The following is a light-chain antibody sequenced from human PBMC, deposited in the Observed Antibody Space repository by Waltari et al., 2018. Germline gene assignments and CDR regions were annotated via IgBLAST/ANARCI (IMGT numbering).Light chain of an antibody. V-gene: IGLV1-40*01. J-gene: IGLJ2*01. Sequence: GQRVTISCTGSSSNIGAGYDVQWYQQLPGTAPKLVIYGNSNRPSGVPDRFSGSKSGTSASLAITGLQAEDEADYYCQSYDSSLSGSLFGGGTKLTVL. CDR1: SSNIGAGYD. CDR2: GNS. CDR3: QSYDSSLSGSL.